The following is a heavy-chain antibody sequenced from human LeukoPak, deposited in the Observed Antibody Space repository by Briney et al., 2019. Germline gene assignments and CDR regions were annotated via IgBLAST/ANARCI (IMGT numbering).Heavy chain of an antibody. CDR2: ISNNGGNT. CDR1: GFTFSNYA. D-gene: IGHD6-13*01. J-gene: IGHJ4*02. V-gene: IGHV3-64D*06. Sequence: RGSLRLSCSASGFTFSNYALHWVRQAPGKGLEYVSTISNNGGNTNYADSVKGRFTISRDNSKNTLYLQMSSLRAEDTAVYYCAKAAGSWYGYFDYWGQGTLVTVSS. CDR3: AKAAGSWYGYFDY.